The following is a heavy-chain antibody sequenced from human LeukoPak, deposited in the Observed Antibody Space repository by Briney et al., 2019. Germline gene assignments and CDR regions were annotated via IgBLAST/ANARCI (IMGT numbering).Heavy chain of an antibody. CDR1: GGSFSGYY. CDR3: AKALGISIAAATFDY. V-gene: IGHV4-59*01. Sequence: SETLSLTCAVYGGSFSGYYWNWIRQPPGKGLEWIGHIYSSGSTDYNPSLKSRVTISVDTSKNQFSLRLSSVTAADTAIYYCAKALGISIAAATFDYWGQGTLVTVSS. J-gene: IGHJ4*02. CDR2: IYSSGST. D-gene: IGHD1-26*01.